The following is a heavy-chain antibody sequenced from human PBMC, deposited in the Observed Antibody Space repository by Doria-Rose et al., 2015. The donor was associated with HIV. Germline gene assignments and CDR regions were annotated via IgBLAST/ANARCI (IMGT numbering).Heavy chain of an antibody. D-gene: IGHD6-19*01. J-gene: IGHJ5*02. CDR3: ARSAVAGLGANWFDP. Sequence: VQLEPWGAELLKPSETLSLTCAVYGGSFTNSYWSWIRQSPGKGLEWIGEIDHTGNTNYKSSLKRRVTISVDASKKQFSLKLMSVTAADTAVYYCARSAVAGLGANWFDPWGQGTLVTVSS. V-gene: IGHV4-34*01. CDR2: IDHTGNT. CDR1: GGSFTNSY.